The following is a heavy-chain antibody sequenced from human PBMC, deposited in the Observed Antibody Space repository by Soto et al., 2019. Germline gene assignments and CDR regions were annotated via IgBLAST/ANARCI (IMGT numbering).Heavy chain of an antibody. Sequence: PGGSLRLSCAASGFTFSSYAMSWVRQAPGKGLEWVSAISGSGGSTYYADSVKGRFTISRDNPKNTLYLQMNSLRADDSAVYFCAKDSSAAFDYWGQGTVVTVSS. CDR3: AKDSSAAFDY. V-gene: IGHV3-23*01. D-gene: IGHD6-25*01. CDR2: ISGSGGST. CDR1: GFTFSSYA. J-gene: IGHJ4*02.